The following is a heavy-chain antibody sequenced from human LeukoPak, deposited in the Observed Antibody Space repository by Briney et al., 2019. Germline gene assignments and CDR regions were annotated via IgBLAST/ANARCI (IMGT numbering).Heavy chain of an antibody. V-gene: IGHV4-30-4*08. CDR1: GGSISSGDYY. J-gene: IGHJ2*01. CDR2: IYYSGST. CDR3: ARGRKTYGGKPHWYFDL. D-gene: IGHD4-23*01. Sequence: PSQTLSLTCTVSGGSISSGDYYWSWIRQPPGKGLEWIGYIYYSGSTYYNPSLESRVTKSVDTSKNQFSLKLSSVTAANTAVYYCARGRKTYGGKPHWYFDLWGRGTLVTVSS.